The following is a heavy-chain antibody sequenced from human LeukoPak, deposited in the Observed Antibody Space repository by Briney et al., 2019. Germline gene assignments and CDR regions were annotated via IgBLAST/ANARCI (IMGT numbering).Heavy chain of an antibody. CDR1: GFTFSSYS. CDR2: ISSSSSYI. V-gene: IGHV3-21*01. Sequence: PGGSLRLSCAASGFTFSSYSMNWVRQAPGKGLEWVSSISSSSSYIYYADSVKGRFTISRDNAKNSLYLQMNSLRAEDTAVYYCARGWGYCSSTSCYLFAYCGQGTLVTVSS. CDR3: ARGWGYCSSTSCYLFAY. D-gene: IGHD2-2*01. J-gene: IGHJ4*02.